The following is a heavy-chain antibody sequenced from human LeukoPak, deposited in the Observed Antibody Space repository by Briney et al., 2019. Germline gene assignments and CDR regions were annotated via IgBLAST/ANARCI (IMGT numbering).Heavy chain of an antibody. CDR2: ISAYNGNT. CDR1: GGTFSSYA. J-gene: IGHJ4*02. D-gene: IGHD3-22*01. V-gene: IGHV1-18*01. CDR3: ARDFGITMIVVGPYFDY. Sequence: GASVKVSCKASGGTFSSYAISWVRQAPGQGLEWMGWISAYNGNTNYAQKLQGRVTMTTDTSTSTAYMELRGLRSDDTAVYYCARDFGITMIVVGPYFDYWGQGTLVTVSS.